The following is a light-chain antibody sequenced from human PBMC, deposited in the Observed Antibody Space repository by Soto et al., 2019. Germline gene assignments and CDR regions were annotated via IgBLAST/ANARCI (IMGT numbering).Light chain of an antibody. V-gene: IGKV1-5*03. CDR2: RAS. J-gene: IGKJ1*01. CDR1: QTISTW. CDR3: QQYNSYSWT. Sequence: DIQMTQSPSTLSTSVGDRVTITCRASQTISTWLAWYQQKPGKAPKILIYRASSLQSGVTSRFSGSGSGTEFTLTINSLQPDDVANYYCQQYNSYSWTFGQGTKVEIK.